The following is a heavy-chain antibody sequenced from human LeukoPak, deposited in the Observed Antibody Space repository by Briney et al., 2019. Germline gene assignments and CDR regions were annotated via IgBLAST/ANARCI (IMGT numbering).Heavy chain of an antibody. J-gene: IGHJ4*02. CDR1: GGTFSSYA. V-gene: IGHV1-69*01. D-gene: IGHD6-19*01. CDR3: ARVVYSSGWRYYFDY. Sequence: GSSVKVSCKASGGTFSSYAISWVRQAPGQGLEWMGGIIPIFGTANYAQKFQGRVTITADESTSTAYMELSSLRSEDTAVYYCARVVYSSGWRYYFDYWGQGTLVTVSS. CDR2: IIPIFGTA.